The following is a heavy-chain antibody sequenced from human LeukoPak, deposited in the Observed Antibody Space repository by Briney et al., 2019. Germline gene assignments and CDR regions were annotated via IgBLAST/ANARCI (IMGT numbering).Heavy chain of an antibody. Sequence: SVKVSCKASGYTFTSYGISWVRQAPGQGLEWMGWISAYNGNTNYAQKLQGRVTMTTDTSTSTAYMELRILRSDDTAVYYCARGVTIFGVVAYFDYWGQGTLVTVSS. CDR2: ISAYNGNT. CDR3: ARGVTIFGVVAYFDY. CDR1: GYTFTSYG. D-gene: IGHD3-3*01. V-gene: IGHV1-18*01. J-gene: IGHJ4*02.